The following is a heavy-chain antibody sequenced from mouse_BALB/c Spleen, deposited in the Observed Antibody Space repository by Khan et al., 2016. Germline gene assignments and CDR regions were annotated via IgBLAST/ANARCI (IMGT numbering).Heavy chain of an antibody. Sequence: QIQLVQSGPELKKPGETVKISCKASGYSFTNYGMNWVKQAPGKGLKWMGWIDTNTGEPTYAEDFKGRFAFSLETSAITAYLQINNLKNDDTAKECCARWGYDYSWFAYWGQGTLVTVSA. CDR3: ARWGYDYSWFAY. D-gene: IGHD2-4*01. J-gene: IGHJ3*01. V-gene: IGHV9-3*02. CDR2: IDTNTGEP. CDR1: GYSFTNYG.